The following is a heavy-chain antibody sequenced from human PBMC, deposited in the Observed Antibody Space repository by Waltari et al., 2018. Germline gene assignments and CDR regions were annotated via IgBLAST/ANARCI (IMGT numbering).Heavy chain of an antibody. CDR1: GYTLTELS. V-gene: IGHV1-24*01. J-gene: IGHJ3*02. D-gene: IGHD3-22*01. Sequence: QVQLVQSGAEVKKPGASVKVSCKVSGYTLTELSMHWVRQAPGQGLEWMGGFDPEDGETIYAQKCQGRVTMTEDTSTDTAYMELSSLRSEDTAVYYCVTRLNHYYDSSPDAFDIWGQGTMVTVSS. CDR2: FDPEDGET. CDR3: VTRLNHYYDSSPDAFDI.